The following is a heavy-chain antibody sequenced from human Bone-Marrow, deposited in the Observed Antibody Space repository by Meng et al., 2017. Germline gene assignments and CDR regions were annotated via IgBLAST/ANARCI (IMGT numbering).Heavy chain of an antibody. Sequence: VALVESGGGLAQRGGSLGLACGASGLTVSSNSMSWVRQAPGKGLEWVSLIYGGGSTYHADSVKGRFTISREISKNTLLLQMNSLRAEDTAVYYCARISWNALDYWGQGTLVTVSS. CDR2: IYGGGST. V-gene: IGHV3-53*01. CDR3: ARISWNALDY. D-gene: IGHD1-1*01. CDR1: GLTVSSNS. J-gene: IGHJ4*02.